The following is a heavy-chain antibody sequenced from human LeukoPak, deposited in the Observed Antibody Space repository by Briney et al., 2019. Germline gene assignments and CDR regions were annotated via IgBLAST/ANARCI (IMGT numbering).Heavy chain of an antibody. V-gene: IGHV1-2*02. Sequence: ASVKVSCKASGYTFNGYYMHWVRPAPGQGLEWMGWINPKSGGTNYAQKFQDRVTMTRDTSISTAYMELSRLRSDDTAVYYCARVQMGYCSGGSCSYWCDPWGQGTLVTVSS. D-gene: IGHD2-15*01. CDR3: ARVQMGYCSGGSCSYWCDP. CDR1: GYTFNGYY. CDR2: INPKSGGT. J-gene: IGHJ5*02.